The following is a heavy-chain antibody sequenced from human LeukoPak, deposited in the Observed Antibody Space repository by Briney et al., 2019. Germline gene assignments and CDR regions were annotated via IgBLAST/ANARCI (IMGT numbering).Heavy chain of an antibody. CDR3: ASITAAPDSYYYYYYMDV. CDR1: GGSFSGYY. V-gene: IGHV4-34*01. J-gene: IGHJ6*03. CDR2: INHSGST. D-gene: IGHD2-2*01. Sequence: SETLSLTCAVYGGSFSGYYWSWIRQPPGKGPEWIGEINHSGSTNYNPSLKSRVTISVDTSKNQFSLKLSSVTAADTAVYYCASITAAPDSYYYYYYMDVWGKGTTVTVSS.